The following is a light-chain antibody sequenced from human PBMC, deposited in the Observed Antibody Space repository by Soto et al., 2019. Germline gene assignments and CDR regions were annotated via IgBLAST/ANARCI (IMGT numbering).Light chain of an antibody. CDR3: QQSYTTPIT. Sequence: IKLTHSPSSLSASVGARVILTCLASQTISSHLNWNQQKPGKAPNLLVYAASSLQSGVPSRFTGSGSGTDFTLTISSLQPEDFATYFCQQSYTTPITFGQGTRLEI. V-gene: IGKV1-39*01. CDR1: QTISSH. J-gene: IGKJ5*01. CDR2: AAS.